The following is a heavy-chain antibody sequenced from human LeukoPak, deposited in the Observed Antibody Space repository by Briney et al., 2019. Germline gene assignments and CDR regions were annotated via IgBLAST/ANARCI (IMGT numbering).Heavy chain of an antibody. J-gene: IGHJ6*03. D-gene: IGHD3-22*01. V-gene: IGHV4-30-2*01. CDR2: IYHSGST. CDR1: GGSISSGGYY. CDR3: ASASYYDSSGYMDV. Sequence: SQTLSLTCTVSGGSISSGGYYWSWIRQPPGKGLEWIGYIYHSGSTYYNPSLKSRVTISVDRSKNQFSLKLSSVTAADTAVYYCASASYYDSSGYMDVWGKGTTVTVSS.